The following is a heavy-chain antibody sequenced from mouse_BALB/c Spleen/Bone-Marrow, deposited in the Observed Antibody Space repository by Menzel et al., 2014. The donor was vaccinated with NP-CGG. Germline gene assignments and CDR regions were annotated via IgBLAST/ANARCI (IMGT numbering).Heavy chain of an antibody. CDR3: ARGGISSDY. CDR2: IYPGDGDT. V-gene: IGHV1-80*01. CDR1: GYAFSVYW. Sequence: VQGVESGAELVRPGSSVKISCKASGYAFSVYWMNWVKQRPGQGLEWIGQIYPGDGDTNYNGKFKGRATLTADKSSNTDYMQLSSLTSDDSAVDIGARGGISSDYWGQGTTLTVSS. J-gene: IGHJ2*01.